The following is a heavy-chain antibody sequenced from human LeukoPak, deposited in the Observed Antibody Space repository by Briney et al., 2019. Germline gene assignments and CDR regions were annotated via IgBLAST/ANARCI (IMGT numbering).Heavy chain of an antibody. Sequence: SQTLSLTCTVSGGSISSGGYYWSWIRQHPGXXXXXXXXXXXXGSTYYNPSLKSRVTISVDTSKNQFSLKLSSVTAADTAVYYCAREIQYYYGSGAYYYYGMDVWGQGTTVTVSS. D-gene: IGHD3-10*01. CDR3: AREIQYYYGSGAYYYYGMDV. CDR2: XXXXGST. J-gene: IGHJ6*02. V-gene: IGHV4-31*03. CDR1: GGSISSGGYY.